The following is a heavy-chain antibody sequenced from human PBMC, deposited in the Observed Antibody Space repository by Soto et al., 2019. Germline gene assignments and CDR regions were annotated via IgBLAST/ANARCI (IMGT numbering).Heavy chain of an antibody. D-gene: IGHD1-1*01. CDR2: IYNSGRT. Sequence: SETLSLTWTVSGGSISSYYWSWIRQPPGKGLEWIGYIYNSGRTNYNPSLKSRVTISVDTSKNQFSLKLSSVTAADTAVYYCARRYGYSFDYWGQGTLVTVSS. V-gene: IGHV4-59*08. J-gene: IGHJ4*02. CDR3: ARRYGYSFDY. CDR1: GGSISSYY.